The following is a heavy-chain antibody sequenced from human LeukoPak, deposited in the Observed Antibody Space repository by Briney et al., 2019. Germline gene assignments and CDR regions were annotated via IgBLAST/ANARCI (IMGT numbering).Heavy chain of an antibody. CDR1: GGSISSYY. J-gene: IGHJ4*02. Sequence: SETLSLTCTVSGGSISSYYWSWIRQPPGKGLEWIGSIYYSGSTYYNPSLKSRVTISVDTSKNQFSLKLSSVTAADTAVYYCARLGWGAYYFDYWGQGTLVTVSS. V-gene: IGHV4-59*05. D-gene: IGHD3-16*01. CDR2: IYYSGST. CDR3: ARLGWGAYYFDY.